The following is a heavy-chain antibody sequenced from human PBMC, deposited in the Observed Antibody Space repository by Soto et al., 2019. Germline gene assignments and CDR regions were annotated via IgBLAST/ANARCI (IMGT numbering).Heavy chain of an antibody. D-gene: IGHD3-10*01. J-gene: IGHJ4*02. V-gene: IGHV3-23*01. CDR3: AKKVNSGSGSQYFDY. CDR1: GFTFSSYS. Sequence: GGSLRLSCAASGFTFSSYSMNWVRQAPGKGLEWVSGFRSSGDDGTTYYADSVKGRFTISRDNSKNTLCLQMNSLRAEDTAIYYCAKKVNSGSGSQYFDYWGQGTLVTVSS. CDR2: FRSSGDDGTT.